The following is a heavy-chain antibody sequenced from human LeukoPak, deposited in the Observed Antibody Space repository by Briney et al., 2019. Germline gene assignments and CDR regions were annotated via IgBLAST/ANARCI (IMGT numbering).Heavy chain of an antibody. J-gene: IGHJ6*03. CDR3: ARLMGYSYGYGAYYYMDV. CDR1: GASISTYY. CDR2: IYYSVST. V-gene: IGHV4-59*12. Sequence: MPSETLSLTCTVSGASISTYYWSWIRQPPGKGLEWIAYIYYSVSTKYNPSLKSRVTISLDTSKNQFSLKLSSVTAADTAVYYCARLMGYSYGYGAYYYMDVWGKGTTVTISS. D-gene: IGHD5-18*01.